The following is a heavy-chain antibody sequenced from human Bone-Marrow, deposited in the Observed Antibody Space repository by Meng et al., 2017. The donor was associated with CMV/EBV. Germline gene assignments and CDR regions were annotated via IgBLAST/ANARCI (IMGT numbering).Heavy chain of an antibody. J-gene: IGHJ4*02. CDR1: GYTFTGYH. CDR2: IDPNRGVT. V-gene: IGHV1-2*02. D-gene: IGHD4-11*01. Sequence: ASVKVSCKASGYTFTGYHLHWVRQAPGLGLEWMGWIDPNRGVTNYAQKFQGRVTMTADTSISTAYMELSRLRSDDTVVYYCARERPADYTTNSRHGYYFDYWGQGTLVTVSS. CDR3: ARERPADYTTNSRHGYYFDY.